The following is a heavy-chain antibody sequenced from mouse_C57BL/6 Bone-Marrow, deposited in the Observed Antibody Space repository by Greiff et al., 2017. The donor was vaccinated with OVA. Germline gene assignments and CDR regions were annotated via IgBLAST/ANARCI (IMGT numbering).Heavy chain of an antibody. D-gene: IGHD2-1*01. CDR3: ARNYGTFDY. J-gene: IGHJ2*01. V-gene: IGHV1-64*01. CDR1: GYTFTSYW. Sequence: QVQLQQPGAELVKPGASVTLSCKASGYTFTSYWMHWVKQRPGQGLEWIGMIHPNSGSTNYDEKFKSKATLTVDKSSSTAYMQLSSLTSEDSAVYYCARNYGTFDYWGQGTTLTGSS. CDR2: IHPNSGST.